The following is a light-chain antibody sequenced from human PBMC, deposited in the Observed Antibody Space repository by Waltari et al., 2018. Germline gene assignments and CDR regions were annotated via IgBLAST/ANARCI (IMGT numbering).Light chain of an antibody. J-gene: IGLJ3*02. Sequence: SSELTQDPAVSVALGQTVSIPCPGDSPRRSYASWYQQRPGQAPILILYGQDNRPSGIPDRFSGSTSGNTASLTITGAQAEDEADYYCLSRDTTSTRVFGGGTRLTV. CDR1: SPRRSY. CDR3: LSRDTTSTRV. V-gene: IGLV3-19*01. CDR2: GQD.